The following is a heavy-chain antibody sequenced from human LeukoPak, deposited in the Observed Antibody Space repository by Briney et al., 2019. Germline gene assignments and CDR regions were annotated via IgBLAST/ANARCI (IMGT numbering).Heavy chain of an antibody. J-gene: IGHJ6*02. V-gene: IGHV4-4*02. CDR1: GGSISSSNW. Sequence: SGTLSLTCAVSGGSISSSNWWSWVRQPPGKGLEWIGEIYHSGSTNYNPSLKSRVTIPVDKSKNQFSLKLSSVTAADTAVYYCARVVMIVADAYGMDVWGQGTTVTVSS. CDR2: IYHSGST. CDR3: ARVVMIVADAYGMDV. D-gene: IGHD3-22*01.